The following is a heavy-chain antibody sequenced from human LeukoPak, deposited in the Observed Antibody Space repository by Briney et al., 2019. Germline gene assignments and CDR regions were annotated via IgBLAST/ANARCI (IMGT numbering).Heavy chain of an antibody. CDR3: ARGYCSSTSCYGWDI. Sequence: SETLSLTCTVSGGSVSSGSYYWSWIRQPPGKGLEWIGYIYYSGSINYNPSLKSRVTISVDTSKNQFSLKLSSVTAADTAVYYCARGYCSSTSCYGWDIWGQGTMVTVSS. V-gene: IGHV4-61*01. CDR1: GGSVSSGSYY. J-gene: IGHJ3*02. CDR2: IYYSGSI. D-gene: IGHD2-2*01.